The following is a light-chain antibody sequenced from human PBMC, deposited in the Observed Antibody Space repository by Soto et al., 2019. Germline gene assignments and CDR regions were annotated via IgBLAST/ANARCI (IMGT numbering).Light chain of an antibody. J-gene: IGKJ1*01. Sequence: AIQMTQSPSSLSASIGDRVTITCRASQDIRNDLGWYQEKPGQAPKLPIYAASNLQSGVPSRFSGSGSGTDFTLTISSLQPEDFATYYCLQDHNYPWTFGQGTKVEI. CDR2: AAS. CDR1: QDIRND. CDR3: LQDHNYPWT. V-gene: IGKV1-6*01.